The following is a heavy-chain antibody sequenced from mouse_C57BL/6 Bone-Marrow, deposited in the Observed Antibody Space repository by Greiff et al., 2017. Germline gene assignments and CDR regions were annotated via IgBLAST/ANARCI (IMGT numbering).Heavy chain of an antibody. Sequence: VKLVESGAELMKPGASVKLSCKATGYTFTGYWIEWVKQRPGHGLEWIVEILPGSGSTNYNEKFKGKATFTADTSSNTAYMQLSSLTTEDSAIYDCARSGYYGSRPWFAYWGQGTLVTVSA. D-gene: IGHD1-1*01. CDR2: ILPGSGST. V-gene: IGHV1-9*01. CDR3: ARSGYYGSRPWFAY. CDR1: GYTFTGYW. J-gene: IGHJ3*01.